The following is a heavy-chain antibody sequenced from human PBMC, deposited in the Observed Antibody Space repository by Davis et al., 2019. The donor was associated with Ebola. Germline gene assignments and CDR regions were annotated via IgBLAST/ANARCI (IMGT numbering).Heavy chain of an antibody. J-gene: IGHJ4*02. CDR1: GGSINNYF. V-gene: IGHV4-59*01. CDR2: IHYLGNT. Sequence: MPSETLSLTCTVSGGSINNYFWSWIRQPPGTGLGRIGNIHYLGNTTYNPSLKSRVTMSVDTSKDQFSLRLSSVTAADTAVYYCARSHSDWLLPFDDLGQGTLATGSS. D-gene: IGHD3-9*01. CDR3: ARSHSDWLLPFDD.